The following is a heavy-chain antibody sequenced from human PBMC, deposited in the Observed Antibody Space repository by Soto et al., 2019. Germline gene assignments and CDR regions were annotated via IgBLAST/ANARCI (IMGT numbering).Heavy chain of an antibody. D-gene: IGHD3-10*01. Sequence: GGSLRLSCAASGFTFSSYEMNWVRQAPGKGLEWVSYISSSVSTIYYADSVKGRFTISRDNAKNSLYLQMNSLRAEDTAVYYCARDSPMAGGFDYWGQGTLVTVSS. CDR1: GFTFSSYE. CDR3: ARDSPMAGGFDY. V-gene: IGHV3-48*03. CDR2: ISSSVSTI. J-gene: IGHJ4*02.